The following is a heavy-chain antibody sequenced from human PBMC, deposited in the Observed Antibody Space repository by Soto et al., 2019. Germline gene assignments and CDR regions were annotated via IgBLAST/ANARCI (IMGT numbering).Heavy chain of an antibody. CDR3: ARGVSSWYYFDY. Sequence: QVQLVQSGAEVKKPGASVKVSCKASGYTFTSYAMHWVRQAPGQRLEWMGWINAGNGNTKYSQKFQGRVTITRDTSASTAYMELSSLRSEDTAVYYCARGVSSWYYFDYWGQGTLVTVSS. D-gene: IGHD6-13*01. V-gene: IGHV1-3*01. CDR1: GYTFTSYA. CDR2: INAGNGNT. J-gene: IGHJ4*02.